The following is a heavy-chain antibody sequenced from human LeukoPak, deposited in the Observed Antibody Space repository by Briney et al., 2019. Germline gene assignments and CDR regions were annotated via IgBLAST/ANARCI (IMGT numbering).Heavy chain of an antibody. CDR2: INPSGGST. CDR3: AREGPKRDGYNY. J-gene: IGHJ4*02. CDR1: GYTFTSYY. Sequence: GASVKVSCKASGYTFTSYYMHWVRQAPGQGLEWMGIINPSGGSTSYAQKFQGRVTMTRDTSTSTVYMELSSLRPEDTAVYYCAREGPKRDGYNYWGQGTLVTVSS. V-gene: IGHV1-46*01. D-gene: IGHD5-24*01.